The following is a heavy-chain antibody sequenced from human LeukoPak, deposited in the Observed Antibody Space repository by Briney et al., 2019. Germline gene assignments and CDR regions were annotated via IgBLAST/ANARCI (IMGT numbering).Heavy chain of an antibody. J-gene: IGHJ6*02. CDR3: AKERYGGSHYFGMDV. Sequence: GGSLRLSCAASGFTFSSYAMSWVRQAPGKGLEWVSAISGSGGSTYYADSVKGRFTISRDNAKNSPYLQMNSLIAEDTALYYCAKERYGGSHYFGMDVWGQGTTVTVSS. V-gene: IGHV3-23*01. CDR2: ISGSGGST. CDR1: GFTFSSYA. D-gene: IGHD4-23*01.